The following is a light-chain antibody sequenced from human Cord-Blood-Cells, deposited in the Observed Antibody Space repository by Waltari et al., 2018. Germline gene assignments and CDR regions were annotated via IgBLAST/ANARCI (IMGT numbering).Light chain of an antibody. V-gene: IGKV3-20*01. J-gene: IGKJ2*01. Sequence: EIVLTQSPGTLSLSPGERATLSCRASQSVSSSYLAGYQQKPGQAPRLLLYGGSSRATGIPDRFSGSGSGTDFTLTISRLEPEDFAVYYCQQYGSSPPYTFGQGTKLEIK. CDR2: GGS. CDR1: QSVSSSY. CDR3: QQYGSSPPYT.